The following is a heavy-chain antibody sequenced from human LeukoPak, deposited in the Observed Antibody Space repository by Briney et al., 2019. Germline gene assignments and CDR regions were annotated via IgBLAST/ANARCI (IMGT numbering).Heavy chain of an antibody. Sequence: GGSLRLSCAASGFTFSSYAMSWVRQAPGKGLEWVSAISGSGGSTYYADSVKGRFTISRDNSKNTPYLQMNSLRAEDTAVYYCAKDYQDYGDYGDAFDIWGQGTMVTVSS. CDR1: GFTFSSYA. V-gene: IGHV3-23*01. CDR2: ISGSGGST. J-gene: IGHJ3*02. D-gene: IGHD4-17*01. CDR3: AKDYQDYGDYGDAFDI.